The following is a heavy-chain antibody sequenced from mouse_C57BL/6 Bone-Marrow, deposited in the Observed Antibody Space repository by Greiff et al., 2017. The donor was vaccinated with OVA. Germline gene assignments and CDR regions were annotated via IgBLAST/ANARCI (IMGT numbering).Heavy chain of an antibody. D-gene: IGHD1-1*01. J-gene: IGHJ1*03. CDR2: IDPENGDT. Sequence: EVQLVESGAELVRPGASVKLSCTASGFNIKDDYMHWVKQRPEQGLEWIGWIDPENGDTEYASKFQGKATITADTSSNTAYLQLSSLTSEDTAVYYCTTLLIYYYGSSLWYFDVWGTGTTVTVSS. V-gene: IGHV14-4*01. CDR3: TTLLIYYYGSSLWYFDV. CDR1: GFNIKDDY.